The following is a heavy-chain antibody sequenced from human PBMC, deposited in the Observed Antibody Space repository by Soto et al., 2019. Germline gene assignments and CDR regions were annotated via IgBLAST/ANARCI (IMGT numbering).Heavy chain of an antibody. CDR2: IIPIFGTA. CDR1: GGAFSIYA. D-gene: IGHD2-2*01. CDR3: ARGPGYCSSTSCYGYFDY. J-gene: IGHJ4*02. V-gene: IGHV1-69*06. Sequence: SVKVSXKASGGAFSIYAISCVLQSPLQWREWMGGIIPIFGTANYAQKFQGRVTITAGKSTSTAYMELSSLRSEDTAVYYCARGPGYCSSTSCYGYFDYWGQGTLVTVSS.